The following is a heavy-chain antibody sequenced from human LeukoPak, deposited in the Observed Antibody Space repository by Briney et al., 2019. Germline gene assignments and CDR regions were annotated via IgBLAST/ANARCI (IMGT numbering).Heavy chain of an antibody. Sequence: GGSLRLSCPASGFTFSSYSMNWVRQAPGKGLEWVSSISSSSSYIYYADSVKGRFTISRDNAKNSLYLQMNSLRAEDTAVYYCARGSEYSGTPGAFDIWGQGTMVTVSS. CDR3: ARGSEYSGTPGAFDI. CDR2: ISSSSSYI. J-gene: IGHJ3*02. V-gene: IGHV3-21*01. CDR1: GFTFSSYS. D-gene: IGHD1-26*01.